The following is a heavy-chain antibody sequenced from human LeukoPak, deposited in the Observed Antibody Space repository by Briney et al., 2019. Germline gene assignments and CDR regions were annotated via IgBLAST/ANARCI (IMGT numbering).Heavy chain of an antibody. V-gene: IGHV3-23*01. D-gene: IGHD6-25*01. Sequence: PGGSLRLSCAASGITFSSYAMSWVRQAPGKGLEWVSAISGSGGSTYYADSVKGRFTISRDNSKNTLYLQMNSLRAEDTAVYYCANDGRLTNYYYMDVWGKGTTVTVSS. CDR3: ANDGRLTNYYYMDV. CDR2: ISGSGGST. CDR1: GITFSSYA. J-gene: IGHJ6*03.